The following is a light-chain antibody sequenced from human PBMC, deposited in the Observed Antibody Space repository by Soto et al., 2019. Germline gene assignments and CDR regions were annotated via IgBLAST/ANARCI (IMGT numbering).Light chain of an antibody. CDR1: QSLLANCNNKNC. J-gene: IGKJ2*01. CDR2: WAS. Sequence: DIVMTQSPDSLAVSLGERATINCKSSQSLLANCNNKNCLAWYQHKPGQPPKMLILWASTRESGVPDRFSGSGSGTDFTLTISSLQAEDAAVYYCQQSYKTPHTFGQGTKLETK. CDR3: QQSYKTPHT. V-gene: IGKV4-1*01.